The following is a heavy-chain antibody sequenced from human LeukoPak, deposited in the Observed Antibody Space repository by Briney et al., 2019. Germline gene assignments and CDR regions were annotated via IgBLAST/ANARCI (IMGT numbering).Heavy chain of an antibody. D-gene: IGHD5-12*01. CDR1: GFTFSSYS. V-gene: IGHV3-21*04. J-gene: IGHJ4*02. CDR3: AKGHDSGYDAYYFDY. CDR2: ISSSSSYI. Sequence: GGSLRLSCAASGFTFSSYSMNWVRQAPGKGLEWVSSISSSSSYIYYADSVKGRFTISRDNAKNSLYPQMNSLRAEDTALYYCAKGHDSGYDAYYFDYWGQGTLVTVSS.